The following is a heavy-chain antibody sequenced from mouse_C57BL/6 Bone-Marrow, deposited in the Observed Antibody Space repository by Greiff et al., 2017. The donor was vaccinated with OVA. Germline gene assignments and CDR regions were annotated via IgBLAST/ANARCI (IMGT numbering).Heavy chain of an antibody. CDR1: GFTFNTYA. D-gene: IGHD1-1*01. CDR3: VRGGITTVVEAMDY. V-gene: IGHV10-3*01. Sequence: EVKVEESGGGLVQPKGSLKLSCAASGFTFNTYAMHWVRQAPGKGLEWVARIRSKSSNYATYYADSVKDRFTISRDDSQSMLYLQMNNLKTEDTAMYYCVRGGITTVVEAMDYWGQGTSVTVSS. J-gene: IGHJ4*01. CDR2: IRSKSSNYAT.